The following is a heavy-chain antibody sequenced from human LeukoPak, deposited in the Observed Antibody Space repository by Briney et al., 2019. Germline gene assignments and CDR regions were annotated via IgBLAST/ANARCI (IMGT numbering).Heavy chain of an antibody. V-gene: IGHV3-23*01. CDR1: GFTFSSYA. D-gene: IGHD3-3*01. J-gene: IGHJ4*02. Sequence: GGSLRLSCAASGFTFSSYAMSWVRQAPGKGLEWVSAISGSGGSTYYADSVKGRFTISRDNSKNTLYLQMNSLRAEDTAVYYCAKALTGVVIMGGPFDYWGQGTLVTVSS. CDR2: ISGSGGST. CDR3: AKALTGVVIMGGPFDY.